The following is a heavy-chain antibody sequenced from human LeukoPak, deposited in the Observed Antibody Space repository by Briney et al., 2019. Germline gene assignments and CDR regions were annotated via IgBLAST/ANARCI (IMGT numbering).Heavy chain of an antibody. CDR2: IYPSDSDT. CDR1: GYSFTSYW. D-gene: IGHD6-13*01. V-gene: IGHV5-51*01. J-gene: IGHJ4*02. CDR3: ARGTGYSSFDY. Sequence: GESLKISCQGSGYSFTSYWIGWVRQMPGKGLEWMGIIYPSDSDTRYSPSFQGQVTISSDKSIRTAYLQWSSLKASDTAMYYCARGTGYSSFDYWGQGTLVTVSS.